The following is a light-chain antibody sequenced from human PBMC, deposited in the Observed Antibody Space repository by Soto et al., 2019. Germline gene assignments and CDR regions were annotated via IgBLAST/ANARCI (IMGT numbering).Light chain of an antibody. J-gene: IGKJ1*01. CDR3: QQRYSTPLT. CDR2: AAS. CDR1: QGISSY. Sequence: DIQLTQSPASLSASVGDRVTITCGVSQGISSYLNWYQQKPGKAPKXLIYAASSLQSGVPSRFSGSGSGTDLTINLSRLKPEDCETDYCQQRYSTPLTFGQGTKVDIK. V-gene: IGKV1-39*01.